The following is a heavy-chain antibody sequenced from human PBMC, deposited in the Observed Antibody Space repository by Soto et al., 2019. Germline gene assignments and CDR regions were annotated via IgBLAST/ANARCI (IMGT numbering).Heavy chain of an antibody. D-gene: IGHD1-1*01. Sequence: QVQLQQWGAGLLKPSETLSLTCAVYGGSLSGYYGNWIRQSPGKGLEWIGEINYSGITNYNPSLKRRVTISIDTSKNQFSLNLSSVPAADTAVYYCVRTRNLDVWGQGTTVTVSS. CDR2: INYSGIT. CDR1: GGSLSGYY. CDR3: VRTRNLDV. J-gene: IGHJ6*02. V-gene: IGHV4-34*01.